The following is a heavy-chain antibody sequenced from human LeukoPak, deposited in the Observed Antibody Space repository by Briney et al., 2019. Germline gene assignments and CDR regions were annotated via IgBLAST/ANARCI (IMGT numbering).Heavy chain of an antibody. D-gene: IGHD1-26*01. CDR2: IKEDEGEK. J-gene: IGHJ4*02. CDR3: AREKGGSYGSFDY. V-gene: IGHV3-7*03. Sequence: GGSLRLSCAASEFTFSIYWMSWVRQAPGKGLEWVANIKEDEGEKNYLDSVKGRFTISRDNAKNSLYLQMNSLRAEDTALYHCAREKGGSYGSFDYWGQGTLVTVSS. CDR1: EFTFSIYW.